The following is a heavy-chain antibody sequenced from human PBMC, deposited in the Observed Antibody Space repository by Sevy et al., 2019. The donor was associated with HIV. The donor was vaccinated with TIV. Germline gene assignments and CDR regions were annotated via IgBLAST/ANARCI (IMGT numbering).Heavy chain of an antibody. CDR3: ARGPLFSLEYCSGGSCPTIDF. J-gene: IGHJ4*02. CDR2: ISQSGSA. V-gene: IGHV4-34*01. CDR1: GVSFSDYY. Sequence: SETLSLTCAVSGVSFSDYYWSWIRQPPGKGLEWIGEISQSGSANYKPSLKSRVMMSLDTSNNLFSLKLTSVTAADTAVYYCARGPLFSLEYCSGGSCPTIDFWGQGTLVTVSS. D-gene: IGHD2-15*01.